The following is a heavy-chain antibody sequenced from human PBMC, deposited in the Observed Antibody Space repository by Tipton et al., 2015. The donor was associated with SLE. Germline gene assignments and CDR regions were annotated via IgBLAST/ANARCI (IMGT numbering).Heavy chain of an antibody. CDR2: ISYDGSNK. Sequence: SLRLSCAASGFTFSSYSMNWVRQAPGKGLEWVAVISYDGSNKYYADSVKGRFTISRDNSKNTLYLQMNSLRAEDTAVYYCAREIPFDYWGQGTLVTVSS. J-gene: IGHJ4*02. CDR1: GFTFSSYS. V-gene: IGHV3-30*03. CDR3: AREIPFDY.